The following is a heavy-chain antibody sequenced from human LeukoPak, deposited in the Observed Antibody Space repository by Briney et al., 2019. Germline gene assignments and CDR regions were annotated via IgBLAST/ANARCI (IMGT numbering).Heavy chain of an antibody. D-gene: IGHD1-1*01. V-gene: IGHV3-33*01. CDR1: GFTFSNYG. CDR3: ARLRTEGYYFDY. Sequence: GGSLRLSCAASGFTFSNYGMHWVRQAPGKGLEWVSVIWSDGKNKFYVDSVRGRFTIFRDNSKKTLDLQLNSLRAEDTAVYYCARLRTEGYYFDYWGQGTLVTVSS. CDR2: IWSDGKNK. J-gene: IGHJ4*02.